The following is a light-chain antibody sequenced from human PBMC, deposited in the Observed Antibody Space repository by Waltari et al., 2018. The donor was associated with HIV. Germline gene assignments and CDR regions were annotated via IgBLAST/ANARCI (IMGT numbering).Light chain of an antibody. Sequence: EIVLTQSPATLSLSPGERATLSCRASQSVAWYQQTRGQPPRLLIFDASNRATGIPARFSGSGSGTDFTLTISSLEPEDFAVYFCQHRTNWPPLTFGGGTRVEIK. CDR3: QHRTNWPPLT. CDR2: DAS. V-gene: IGKV3-11*01. CDR1: QSV. J-gene: IGKJ4*01.